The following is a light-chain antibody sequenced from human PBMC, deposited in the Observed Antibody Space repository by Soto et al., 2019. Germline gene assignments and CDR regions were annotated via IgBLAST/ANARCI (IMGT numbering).Light chain of an antibody. V-gene: IGKV1-5*03. CDR1: QSISSW. CDR3: QQSISTYT. Sequence: DIQMTQSPSTLSASVGDRVTITCRASQSISSWLAWYQQKPGKAPKLLIYKASSLESGVPSRFSGSGSGTEFTLTISSLQPDDFATYYCQQSISTYTFGQGTKLEIK. CDR2: KAS. J-gene: IGKJ2*01.